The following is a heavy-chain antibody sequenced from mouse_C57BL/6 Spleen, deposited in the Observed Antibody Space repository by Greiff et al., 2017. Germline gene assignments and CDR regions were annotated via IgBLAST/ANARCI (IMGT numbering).Heavy chain of an antibody. CDR1: GFTFSDYG. CDR3: ARPPRGYFDV. CDR2: ISSGSSTI. Sequence: EVMLVESGGGLVKPGGSLKLSCAASGFTFSDYGMHWVRQAPEKGLEWVAYISSGSSTIYYADTVTGRFTISRDNAKNTLFLQMTSLRSEDTAMYYCARPPRGYFDVWGTGTTVTVSS. V-gene: IGHV5-17*01. J-gene: IGHJ1*03.